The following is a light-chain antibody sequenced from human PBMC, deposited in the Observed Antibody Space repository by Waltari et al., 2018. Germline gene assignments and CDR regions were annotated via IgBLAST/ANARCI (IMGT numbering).Light chain of an antibody. V-gene: IGKV3-20*01. Sequence: EIVLTQSPGTLSLSPGERATLSCRASQSVSRTLAWYQQKPGQAPRLLIYGASTRATGIPKRFSGCGSGTDFSLTISRLEPEDFAVYYCQHYVRLPATFGQGTKVEIK. J-gene: IGKJ1*01. CDR2: GAS. CDR1: QSVSRT. CDR3: QHYVRLPAT.